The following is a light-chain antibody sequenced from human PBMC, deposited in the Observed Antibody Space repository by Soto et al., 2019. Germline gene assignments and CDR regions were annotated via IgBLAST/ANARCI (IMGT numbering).Light chain of an antibody. CDR1: QSVNSN. CDR3: QHYESWPLT. CDR2: NAS. V-gene: IGKV3D-15*01. Sequence: EIVMTQFPATLSVSPGERATLSCRASQSVNSNLAWYQQQPGQPPRLLIYNASARATDIPARFSGGGSGTEFTLTISSLQSEDLGLYHCQHYESWPLTFGGGTNVEIK. J-gene: IGKJ4*01.